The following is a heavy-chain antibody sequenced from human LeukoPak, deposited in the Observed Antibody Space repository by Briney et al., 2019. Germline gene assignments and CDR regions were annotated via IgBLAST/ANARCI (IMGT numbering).Heavy chain of an antibody. Sequence: SVKVSCKASGGTFSSNGISWVRQAPGQGLEWMGRIIPILGITNYAQKFQGRVTITADKSTGTAYMELRDLISDDTAVYYCGRNGVVAENRLYVDYWGQGTLVTVSS. J-gene: IGHJ4*02. CDR2: IIPILGIT. CDR3: GRNGVVAENRLYVDY. CDR1: GGTFSSNG. D-gene: IGHD2-8*01. V-gene: IGHV1-69*04.